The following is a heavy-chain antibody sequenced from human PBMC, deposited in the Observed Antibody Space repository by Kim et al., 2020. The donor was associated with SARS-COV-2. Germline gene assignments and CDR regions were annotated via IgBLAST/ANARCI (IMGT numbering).Heavy chain of an antibody. V-gene: IGHV1-3*01. CDR1: GYTFTSYA. CDR2: INAGNGNT. CDR3: ARRYVWGSYRYPVDY. J-gene: IGHJ4*02. Sequence: ASVKVSCKASGYTFTSYAMHWVRQAPGQRLEWMGWINAGNGNTKYSQKFQGRVTITRDTSASTAYMELSSLRSEDTAVYYCARRYVWGSYRYPVDYWGQGTLVTVSS. D-gene: IGHD3-16*02.